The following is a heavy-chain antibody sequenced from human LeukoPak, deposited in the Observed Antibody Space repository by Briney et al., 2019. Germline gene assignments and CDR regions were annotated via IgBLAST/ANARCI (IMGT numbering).Heavy chain of an antibody. CDR2: IYTSGST. CDR3: ARLGITMVRGVSSFDP. V-gene: IGHV4-61*02. Sequence: KPSETLSLTCTVSGGSFRSGSYYWSWIRQPAGKGLEWIGRIYTSGSTNYNPSLKSRVTISVDTSKNQFSLKLSSVTAADTAVYYCARLGITMVRGVSSFDPWGQGTLVTVSS. J-gene: IGHJ5*02. CDR1: GGSFRSGSYY. D-gene: IGHD3-10*01.